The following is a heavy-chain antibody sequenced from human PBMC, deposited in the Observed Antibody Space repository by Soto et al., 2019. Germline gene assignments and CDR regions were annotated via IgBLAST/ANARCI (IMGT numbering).Heavy chain of an antibody. CDR2: ISGSGGST. Sequence: GGSLRLSCAASGFTFSSYAMSWVRQAPGKGLEWVSAISGSGGSTYYADSVKGRFTISRDNSKNTLYLQMNSLRAEDTAVYYCAKDRRDYYDFWSGYYTDAFDIWGQGTMVTVSS. CDR1: GFTFSSYA. CDR3: AKDRRDYYDFWSGYYTDAFDI. J-gene: IGHJ3*02. V-gene: IGHV3-23*01. D-gene: IGHD3-3*01.